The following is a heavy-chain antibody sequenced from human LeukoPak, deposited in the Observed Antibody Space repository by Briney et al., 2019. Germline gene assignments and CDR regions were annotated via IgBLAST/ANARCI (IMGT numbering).Heavy chain of an antibody. J-gene: IGHJ4*02. CDR2: ISGSGIFT. CDR1: GFTFSTYA. Sequence: PGGSLRLSCAASGFTFSTYAMTWVRQPPGKGLEWVSSISGSGIFTYYADSVRGRFTIRRDNSKTTVYLQVNSLRAEDTAVYYCAKRDPSTSSPRAIDYWGQGTLVTVSS. V-gene: IGHV3-23*01. CDR3: AKRDPSTSSPRAIDY. D-gene: IGHD6-6*01.